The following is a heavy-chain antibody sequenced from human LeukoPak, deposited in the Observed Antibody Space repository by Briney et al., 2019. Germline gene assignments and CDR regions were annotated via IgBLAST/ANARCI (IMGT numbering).Heavy chain of an antibody. CDR3: ARGEPHSSGYYNS. J-gene: IGHJ4*02. CDR2: VYYSGST. Sequence: SETLSLTCTVSGDSINTNIYYWGWIRQPPGKGLEWIGHVYYSGSTYSSPSLKGRVTILLDTSNNHFSLRLSSVTAADTAVYYCARGEPHSSGYYNSWGQGTLVTVSS. CDR1: GDSINTNIYY. V-gene: IGHV4-39*07. D-gene: IGHD3-22*01.